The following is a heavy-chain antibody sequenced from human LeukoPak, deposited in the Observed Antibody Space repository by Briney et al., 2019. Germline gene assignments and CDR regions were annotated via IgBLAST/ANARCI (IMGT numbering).Heavy chain of an antibody. CDR2: IWSDGNNR. CDR1: GFTFSSYC. J-gene: IGHJ3*02. V-gene: IGHV3-33*06. Sequence: GGSLRLSCAASGFTFSSYCMHWVRQAPGKGLEWVAVIWSDGNNRFYADSVKGRFTFSRDNSKNTLSLQMNSLRAEDTAVYYCAKERGPFDAFDIWGPGTRVTVSS. CDR3: AKERGPFDAFDI.